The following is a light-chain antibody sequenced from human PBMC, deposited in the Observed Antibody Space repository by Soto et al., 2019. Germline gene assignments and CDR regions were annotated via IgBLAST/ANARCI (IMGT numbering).Light chain of an antibody. CDR1: SSNIGAGYD. Sequence: QCVLTQPPSVSGAPGQRVTISCSGGSSNIGAGYDVHWYQQLPGTAPKVLIYGDSNRPSGVPDRFSGSKSATSASLAITGLQAEDEADYYCQSYDSSLSGWVFGGGTKLTVL. CDR3: QSYDSSLSGWV. V-gene: IGLV1-40*01. CDR2: GDS. J-gene: IGLJ2*01.